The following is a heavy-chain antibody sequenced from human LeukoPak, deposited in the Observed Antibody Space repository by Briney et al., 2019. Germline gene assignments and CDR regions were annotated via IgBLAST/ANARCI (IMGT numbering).Heavy chain of an antibody. Sequence: SETLSLTCTVSGGSISSSSYYWGWIRQPPGKGLEWIGSIYYSGSTYYNPSLKSRVTISVDTSKNQFSLKLSSVTAADTAVYYCARCRWDYYDSSGYYFGGPDYWGQGTLVTVSS. V-gene: IGHV4-39*07. CDR1: GGSISSSSYY. CDR3: ARCRWDYYDSSGYYFGGPDY. CDR2: IYYSGST. D-gene: IGHD3-22*01. J-gene: IGHJ4*02.